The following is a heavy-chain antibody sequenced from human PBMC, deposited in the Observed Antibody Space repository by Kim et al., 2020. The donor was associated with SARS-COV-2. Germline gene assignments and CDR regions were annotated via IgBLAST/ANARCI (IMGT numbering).Heavy chain of an antibody. V-gene: IGHV1-46*01. CDR3: ARVEMGTGPPVGRWTLWEEMDV. J-gene: IGHJ6*02. Sequence: ASVKVSCKASGYTFTSYYMHWVRQAPGQGLEWMGIINPSGGSTSYAQKFQGRVTMTRDTSTSTVYMELSSLRSEDTAVYYCARVEMGTGPPVGRWTLWEEMDVWGQGTTVTVSS. CDR1: GYTFTSYY. CDR2: INPSGGST. D-gene: IGHD1-1*01.